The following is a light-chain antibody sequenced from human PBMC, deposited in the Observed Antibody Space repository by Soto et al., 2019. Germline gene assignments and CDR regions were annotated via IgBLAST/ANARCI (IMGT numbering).Light chain of an antibody. J-gene: IGKJ1*01. CDR3: QQYGSPPRT. CDR1: QRVSSY. Sequence: EIVLTQSPGTLSLSPGERATLFCRASQRVSSYLAWYQQKPGQAPRLLIYGASSRATGIPDRFSGSGSGTDFTLTISRLEPEDFAVYYCQQYGSPPRTFGQGTKVEIK. CDR2: GAS. V-gene: IGKV3-20*01.